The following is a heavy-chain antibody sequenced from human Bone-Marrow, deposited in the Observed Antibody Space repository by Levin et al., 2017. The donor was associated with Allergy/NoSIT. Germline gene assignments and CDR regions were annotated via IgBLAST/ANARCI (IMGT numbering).Heavy chain of an antibody. D-gene: IGHD6-13*01. CDR2: IIPIFGTA. Sequence: ASVKVSCKASGGTFSSYAISWVRQAPGQGLEWMGGIIPIFGTANYAQTFQGRVTITADESTSTAYMELSSLRSEDTAVYYCARGGYSSSWYSSELYYYYGMDVWGQGTTVTVSS. CDR3: ARGGYSSSWYSSELYYYYGMDV. V-gene: IGHV1-69*13. CDR1: GGTFSSYA. J-gene: IGHJ6*02.